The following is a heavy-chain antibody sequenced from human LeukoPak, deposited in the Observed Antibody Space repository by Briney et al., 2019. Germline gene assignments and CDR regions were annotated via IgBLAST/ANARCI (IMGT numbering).Heavy chain of an antibody. J-gene: IGHJ6*02. D-gene: IGHD3-3*01. CDR3: ATATSRDFWSGYWAHYYGMDV. CDR1: GYTFTSYA. V-gene: IGHV1-3*01. Sequence: ASVKVSCKASGYTFTSYAMHWVRQAPGQRLEWMGWINAGNGNTKYSQKFQGRVTMTEDTSTDTAYMELSSLRSEDTAVYYCATATSRDFWSGYWAHYYGMDVWGQGTTVTVSS. CDR2: INAGNGNT.